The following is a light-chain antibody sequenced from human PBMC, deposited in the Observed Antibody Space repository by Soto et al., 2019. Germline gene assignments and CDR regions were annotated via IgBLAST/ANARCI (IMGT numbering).Light chain of an antibody. J-gene: IGLJ1*01. CDR3: FSYAGDSVYV. CDR1: NSDVGSYNL. Sequence: SVLTQPASVSGSPRQSITISCTGTNSDVGSYNLVSWFQQHPGKAPKLVIYEVTKRPSGVSDRFSGSKSGNKASLTISGLRAEDEADYYCFSYAGDSVYVFGTGTKVTVL. V-gene: IGLV2-23*02. CDR2: EVT.